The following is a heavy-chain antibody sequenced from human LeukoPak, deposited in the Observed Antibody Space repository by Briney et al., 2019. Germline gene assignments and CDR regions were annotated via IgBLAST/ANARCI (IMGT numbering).Heavy chain of an antibody. D-gene: IGHD3-3*01. J-gene: IGHJ4*02. CDR1: GFTFSYYA. V-gene: IGHV3-30-3*01. CDR2: ISYDGINK. Sequence: PGGSLRLSCTASGFTFSYYAMHWVRQAPGKGLEWVAVISYDGINKYYADSAKGRFTISRDNSKNTLYLQTNSLRAEDTAVYYCARAYDFWSGYYFDYWGQGTLVTVSS. CDR3: ARAYDFWSGYYFDY.